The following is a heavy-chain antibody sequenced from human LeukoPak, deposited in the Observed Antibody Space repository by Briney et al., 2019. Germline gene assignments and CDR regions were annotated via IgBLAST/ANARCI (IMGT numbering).Heavy chain of an antibody. CDR2: IKQDGSEK. CDR1: GFTFSSYW. J-gene: IGHJ3*02. Sequence: GGSLRLSCAASGFTFSSYWMSWVRQAPGKGLEWVANIKQDGSEKYYVDSVKGRFTISRDNAKNSLYLQMSSLRAEDTAVYYCGRSGSSSWFDAFDIWGQGTMVTVSS. CDR3: GRSGSSSWFDAFDI. V-gene: IGHV3-7*03. D-gene: IGHD6-13*01.